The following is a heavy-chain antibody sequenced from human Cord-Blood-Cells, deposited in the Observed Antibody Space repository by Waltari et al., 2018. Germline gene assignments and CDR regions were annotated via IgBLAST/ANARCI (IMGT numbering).Heavy chain of an antibody. CDR1: GFTFSSYA. D-gene: IGHD3-16*01. J-gene: IGHJ4*02. CDR3: ARGDGGFDY. CDR2: ISSNGGST. V-gene: IGHV3-64*01. Sequence: EVQLVASGGGLVQPGGSLRLSCAASGFTFSSYAMHWVRQAPGKGLEYVSAISSNGGSTYYANSVKGRFTISRDNSKNTLYLQMGSLRAEDMAVYYCARGDGGFDYWGQGTLVTVSS.